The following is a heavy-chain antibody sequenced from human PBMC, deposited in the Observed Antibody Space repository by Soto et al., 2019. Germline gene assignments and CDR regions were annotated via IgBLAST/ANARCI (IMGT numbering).Heavy chain of an antibody. D-gene: IGHD6-13*01. V-gene: IGHV1-18*01. CDR2: ISAYNGNT. CDR1: GYTFTSYG. J-gene: IGHJ4*02. CDR3: ARDKPTFYSSSWQPRWD. Sequence: QVQLVQSGAEVKKPGASVKVSCKASGYTFTSYGISWVRQAPGQGLEWMGWISAYNGNTNYAQKLQGRVTMTTDTSKSTAYMELRSLRSDDTAVYYCARDKPTFYSSSWQPRWDWGQGTLVTVSS.